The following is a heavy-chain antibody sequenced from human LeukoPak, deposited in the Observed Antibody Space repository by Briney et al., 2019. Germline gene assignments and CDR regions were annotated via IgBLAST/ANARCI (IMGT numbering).Heavy chain of an antibody. V-gene: IGHV4-59*01. CDR1: GGPISSYY. Sequence: SETLSLTCTVSGGPISSYYWSWIRQPPGKGLEWIGYIYYSGSTNYNPSLKSRVTISVDTSKNQFSLKLSSVTAADTAVYYCARGLWLQLALNWFDPWGQGTPVTVSS. D-gene: IGHD5-18*01. CDR2: IYYSGST. CDR3: ARGLWLQLALNWFDP. J-gene: IGHJ5*02.